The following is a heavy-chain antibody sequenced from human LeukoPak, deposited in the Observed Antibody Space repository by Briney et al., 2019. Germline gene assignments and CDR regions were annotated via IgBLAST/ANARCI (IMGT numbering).Heavy chain of an antibody. CDR1: GFTFNDYS. V-gene: IGHV3-48*02. CDR2: ISTTGSTI. D-gene: IGHD5-12*01. J-gene: IGHJ4*02. Sequence: GGSLRLSCAAAGFTFNDYSMNWVRQAPGKGLEWVAYISTTGSTIYYADSVKGRFTISRDNAKNLLHLQLNTLRDDDTAVYYCASDGPQRYSGYFDYWGQGILVTIS. CDR3: ASDGPQRYSGYFDY.